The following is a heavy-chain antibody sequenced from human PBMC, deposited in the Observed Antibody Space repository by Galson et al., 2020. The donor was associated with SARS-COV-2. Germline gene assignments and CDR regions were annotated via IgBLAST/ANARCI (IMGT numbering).Heavy chain of an antibody. Sequence: HGESLKISCSLSGYSLSSYWINWVRQVPGEGLEWMGRIDPRDSFTHYSPSFQGHVTISADKSISTAYLQWSRLKASDTAMYHCATHRVADCTEGLCYFDSWGQGTQVTVSS. CDR3: ATHRVADCTEGLCYFDS. CDR1: GYSLSSYW. V-gene: IGHV5-10-1*01. D-gene: IGHD2-8*02. CDR2: IDPRDSFT. J-gene: IGHJ4*02.